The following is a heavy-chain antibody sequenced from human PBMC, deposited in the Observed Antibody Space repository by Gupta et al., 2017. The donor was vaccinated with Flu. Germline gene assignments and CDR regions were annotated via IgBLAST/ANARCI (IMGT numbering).Heavy chain of an antibody. D-gene: IGHD6-13*01. CDR1: GYTFTTFG. CDR3: ARDSSAAADY. CDR2: INTNTGKP. Sequence: GYTFTTFGINWVRQAPGQGLEWMGSINTNTGKPTYAQDFRGRFVSSLATSVNTAYLQINSLKGEDTAMYYCARDSSAAADYWGQGTLVTVS. V-gene: IGHV7-4-1*02. J-gene: IGHJ4*02.